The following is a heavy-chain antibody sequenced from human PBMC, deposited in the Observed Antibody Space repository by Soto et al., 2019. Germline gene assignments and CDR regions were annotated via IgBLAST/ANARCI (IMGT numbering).Heavy chain of an antibody. CDR2: INVGNGNT. V-gene: IGHV1-3*05. Sequence: QVQVVQSGAEEKKPGASVKVSCKASGYTYISYSMHWVRQAPGQRLEWMGWINVGNGNTKYSQNFQGRVTINKDTSASTAYMELSSLTSEDTAVYYCAREKWGSGSRWLDPWGQGTLVTVSS. CDR3: AREKWGSGSRWLDP. CDR1: GYTYISYS. D-gene: IGHD6-19*01. J-gene: IGHJ5*02.